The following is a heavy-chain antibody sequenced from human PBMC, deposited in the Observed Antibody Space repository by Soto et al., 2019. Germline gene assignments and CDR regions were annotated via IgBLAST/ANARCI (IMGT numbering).Heavy chain of an antibody. CDR2: ISSGSSYI. Sequence: GGALRLTCAASGFTFSSYTMHWVSQPPGKGLEWISSISSGSSYIYYAGSVKGRFTISRDNAKSSLFLQMNSLRADDTAVYYCARDILSGGAYPDSWGQGTKVTVSS. D-gene: IGHD3-10*01. CDR3: ARDILSGGAYPDS. CDR1: GFTFSSYT. V-gene: IGHV3-21*01. J-gene: IGHJ5*01.